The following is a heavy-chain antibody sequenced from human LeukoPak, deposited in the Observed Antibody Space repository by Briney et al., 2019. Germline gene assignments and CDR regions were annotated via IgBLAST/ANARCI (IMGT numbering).Heavy chain of an antibody. CDR2: INHSGST. V-gene: IGHV4-34*01. CDR3: ASGGYYGTSGYRPNDY. J-gene: IGHJ4*02. D-gene: IGHD3-22*01. Sequence: SETLSLTCAVYGGSFSGYFWNWIRQPPGKGLEWIGEINHSGSTNYNPSLKGRVTISIDTSKNQFSLKLSSVTAADTAVYYCASGGYYGTSGYRPNDYWGQGTLVTVSS. CDR1: GGSFSGYF.